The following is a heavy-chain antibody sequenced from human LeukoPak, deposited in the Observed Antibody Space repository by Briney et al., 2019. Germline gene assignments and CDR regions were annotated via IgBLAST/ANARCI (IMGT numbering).Heavy chain of an antibody. CDR3: ARVRGFGELFSFQH. Sequence: GGSLRLSCAASGFTFSDYYMSWIRQAPGKGLEWVSYISSSGSTIYYADSVKGRFTISRDNAKNSLYLQMNSLRAEDTAVYYCARVRGFGELFSFQHWGQGTLVTVSS. D-gene: IGHD3-10*01. V-gene: IGHV3-11*01. J-gene: IGHJ1*01. CDR1: GFTFSDYY. CDR2: ISSSGSTI.